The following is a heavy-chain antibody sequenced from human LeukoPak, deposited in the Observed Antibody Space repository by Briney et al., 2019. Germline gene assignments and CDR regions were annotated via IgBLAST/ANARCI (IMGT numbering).Heavy chain of an antibody. J-gene: IGHJ4*02. Sequence: SETLSLTCAVYGGSFSGYYWSWIRQPPGKGLEWIGEINHSGSTNYNPSLKSRVTISVETSKNQFSLKLSSVTAADTAVYYCAGGAAMAQGDYWGQGTLVTVSS. CDR2: INHSGST. CDR3: AGGAAMAQGDY. CDR1: GGSFSGYY. V-gene: IGHV4-34*01. D-gene: IGHD5-18*01.